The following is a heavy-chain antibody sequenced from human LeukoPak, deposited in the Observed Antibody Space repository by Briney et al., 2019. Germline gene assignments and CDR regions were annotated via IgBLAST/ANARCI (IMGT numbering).Heavy chain of an antibody. CDR3: ARDRVGGYDYAYFDL. CDR2: LYYSGST. V-gene: IGHV4-61*01. D-gene: IGHD5-12*01. Sequence: TSETLSPTCTVSGGSVSNGNYYWSWIRQPPGKGLEWIGYLYYSGSTNYNPSLKSRVTISIDTSKNQFSLKLSSVTAADTAVYYCARDRVGGYDYAYFDLWGRGTLVTVSS. J-gene: IGHJ2*01. CDR1: GGSVSNGNYY.